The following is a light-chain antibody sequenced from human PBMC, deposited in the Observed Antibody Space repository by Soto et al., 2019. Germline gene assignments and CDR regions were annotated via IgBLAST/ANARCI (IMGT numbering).Light chain of an antibody. CDR2: TNN. CDR3: ASWDDSLHGVT. Sequence: QLVLTQPPSASGTPGQGVTISCSGGSSNIGVNTVNWYQQLPGMAPKLLIHTNNQRPSGVPDRFSGSKSGTSASLAISGLQSEDEADYYCASWDDSLHGVTFGGGTKVTVL. J-gene: IGLJ2*01. CDR1: SSNIGVNT. V-gene: IGLV1-44*01.